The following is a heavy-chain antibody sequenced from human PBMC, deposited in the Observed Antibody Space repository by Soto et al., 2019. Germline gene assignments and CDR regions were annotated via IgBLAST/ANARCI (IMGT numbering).Heavy chain of an antibody. CDR1: GGTFSSYA. D-gene: IGHD3-22*01. Sequence: QVQLVQSGAEVKKPGSSVKVSCKASGGTFSSYAISWVRQAPGQGLEWMGGIIPIFGTANYAQKFQGRVTMTADESTSTAYMELSSLRSEDTAVYYFARDHCYYDSSGYSTCLDYWGQGTLVTVSS. J-gene: IGHJ4*02. V-gene: IGHV1-69*12. CDR3: ARDHCYYDSSGYSTCLDY. CDR2: IIPIFGTA.